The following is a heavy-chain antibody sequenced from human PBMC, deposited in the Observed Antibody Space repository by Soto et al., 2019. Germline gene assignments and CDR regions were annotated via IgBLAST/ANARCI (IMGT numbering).Heavy chain of an antibody. CDR2: IVVDSGNT. Sequence: SVKPSCKACGVSFTSSAMQWVRQARKQRLEWIGWIVVDSGNTNYAQKFQERVTITRDMSTSTAYMELSSLRSEDTAVYYCAASPLDFWSGYYTGAFDIWGQGTMVTVSS. CDR1: GVSFTSSA. V-gene: IGHV1-58*02. CDR3: AASPLDFWSGYYTGAFDI. D-gene: IGHD3-3*01. J-gene: IGHJ3*02.